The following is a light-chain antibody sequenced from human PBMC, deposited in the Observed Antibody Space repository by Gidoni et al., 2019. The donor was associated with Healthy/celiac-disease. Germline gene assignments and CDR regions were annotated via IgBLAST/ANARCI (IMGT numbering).Light chain of an antibody. J-gene: IGLJ2*01. CDR2: GNS. CDR3: QSYDSSLSGVV. CDR1: TSNIGAGYD. V-gene: IGLV1-40*01. Sequence: QSVLTQPPPASGAPGPGVTISCTGTTSNIGAGYDVPWYQQLPGTAPNLLIYGNSNRPSGVPDRFSGTKSGTSASLAITGIQAEDEADYYCQSYDSSLSGVVFGGGTKLTVL.